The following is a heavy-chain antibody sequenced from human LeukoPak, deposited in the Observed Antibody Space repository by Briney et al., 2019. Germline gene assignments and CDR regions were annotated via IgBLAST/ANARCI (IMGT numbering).Heavy chain of an antibody. V-gene: IGHV4-39*02. Sequence: AETLSLTCTVSGVSVSNSNFYWGWIRRPPGKGPGFICRMHYSGSTYYNPSLKSRVAVFVDTSKNQSSLNLRFVTDADTAVYYCARGVYCSSASCYWDWGQGTLVTVSS. D-gene: IGHD2-2*01. CDR1: GVSVSNSNFY. J-gene: IGHJ4*02. CDR3: ARGVYCSSASCYWD. CDR2: MHYSGST.